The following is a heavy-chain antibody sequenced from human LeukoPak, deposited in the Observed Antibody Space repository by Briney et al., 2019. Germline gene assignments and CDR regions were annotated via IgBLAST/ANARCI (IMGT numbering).Heavy chain of an antibody. CDR3: ARSIAVGGTRLDY. D-gene: IGHD6-19*01. Sequence: ASVKVSCKASGYTFISYYMHWVREAPGQGLEWMGIINPSGGSTSYAQKFQGRVTMTRDTSTSTVYMELSSLRSEDTAVYYCARSIAVGGTRLDYWGQGTLVTVSS. V-gene: IGHV1-46*01. J-gene: IGHJ4*02. CDR2: INPSGGST. CDR1: GYTFISYY.